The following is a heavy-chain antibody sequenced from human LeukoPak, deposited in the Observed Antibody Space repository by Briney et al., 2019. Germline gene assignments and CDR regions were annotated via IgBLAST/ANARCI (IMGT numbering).Heavy chain of an antibody. CDR1: GGSINSYY. D-gene: IGHD1-14*01. J-gene: IGHJ4*02. Sequence: SETLSLTCTVSGGSINSYYWTWIRPSPGKGLEWIGCVSYDGDTYYNPSLESRVTMSLDTPKRQFSLKLTSVTAADTAVYYCARDQNPTKWGQGTLVTVSS. V-gene: IGHV4-59*01. CDR2: VSYDGDT. CDR3: ARDQNPTK.